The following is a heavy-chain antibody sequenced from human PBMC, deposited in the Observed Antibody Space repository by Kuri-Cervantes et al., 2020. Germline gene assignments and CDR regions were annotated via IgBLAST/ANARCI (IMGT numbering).Heavy chain of an antibody. V-gene: IGHV3-74*01. J-gene: IGHJ6*02. CDR2: INTDGSYR. Sequence: GESLKISCAASGFTFSNYWMHWVRQAPGKGLVWVARINTDGSYRNYTDSVKGRFTISRDNADNTLYLQMNSLRAEDTAVYYCTRDSYDSLQYYGMDVWGQGTTVTVSS. CDR3: TRDSYDSLQYYGMDV. D-gene: IGHD3-3*01. CDR1: GFTFSNYW.